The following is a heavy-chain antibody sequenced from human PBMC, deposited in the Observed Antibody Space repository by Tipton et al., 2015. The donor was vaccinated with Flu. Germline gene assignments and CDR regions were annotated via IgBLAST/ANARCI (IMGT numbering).Heavy chain of an antibody. CDR1: GDSFNRNV. V-gene: IGHV1-69*06. CDR3: TRDLNRPLGGF. J-gene: IGHJ4*02. CDR2: IIPVFGAA. Sequence: QLVQSGPEVKKPGSSVKVSCKASGDSFNRNVFSWVRQAPGQGLDWMGAIIPVFGAANYAQKFQGRVTITADKTTSSTYMELSGLTSEDTAIYYCTRDLNRPLGGFWGQGTPVTVSS. D-gene: IGHD2-15*01.